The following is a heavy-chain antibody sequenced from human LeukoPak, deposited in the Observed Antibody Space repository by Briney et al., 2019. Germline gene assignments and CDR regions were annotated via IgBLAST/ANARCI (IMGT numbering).Heavy chain of an antibody. J-gene: IGHJ4*02. CDR2: INWNGGST. V-gene: IGHV3-20*01. CDR1: GFTFDDYG. Sequence: GGSLRLSCAASGFTFDDYGMSWVRQAPGKGLEWVSGINWNGGSTGYADSVKGRFTISRDNAKNSLYLQMNSLRAEDTASYHCARSMEYNWNGCFDYWGQGTLVTVSS. D-gene: IGHD1-20*01. CDR3: ARSMEYNWNGCFDY.